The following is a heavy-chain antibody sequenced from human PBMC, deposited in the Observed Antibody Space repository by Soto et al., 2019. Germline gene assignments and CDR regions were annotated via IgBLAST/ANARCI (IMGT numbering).Heavy chain of an antibody. Sequence: SVKVSCKAAGGTFSSYAISWVRQAPGQGLEWMGGIIPIFGTANYAQKFQGRVTITADKSTSTAYMELSSLRSEDTAVYYCASRGYSYGYGMDVWGQGTTVTVSS. CDR2: IIPIFGTA. J-gene: IGHJ6*02. CDR1: GGTFSSYA. D-gene: IGHD5-18*01. CDR3: ASRGYSYGYGMDV. V-gene: IGHV1-69*06.